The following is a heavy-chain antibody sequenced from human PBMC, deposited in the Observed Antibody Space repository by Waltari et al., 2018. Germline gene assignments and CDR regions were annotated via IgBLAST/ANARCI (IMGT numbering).Heavy chain of an antibody. D-gene: IGHD1-26*01. CDR2: IYHSGST. V-gene: IGHV4-38-2*02. CDR1: GYSIRSGYY. CDR3: ARDLLSGSYADYYYGMDV. J-gene: IGHJ6*02. Sequence: QVQLQESGPGLVKPSETLSLTCAVSGYSIRSGYYWGWIRPPPGKGLEWIGSIYHSGSTYYNPSLKSRVTISVDTSKNQFSLKLSSVTAADTAVYYCARDLLSGSYADYYYGMDVWGQGTTVTVSS.